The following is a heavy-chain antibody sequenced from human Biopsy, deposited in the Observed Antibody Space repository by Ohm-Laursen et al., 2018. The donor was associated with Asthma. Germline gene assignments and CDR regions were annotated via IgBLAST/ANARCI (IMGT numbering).Heavy chain of an antibody. V-gene: IGHV4-59*01. CDR2: IHSSGNT. D-gene: IGHD5-18*01. CDR3: ARGQGRGIQLWSLDP. J-gene: IGHJ5*02. CDR1: GGSISSDY. Sequence: SQTLSLTCTVSGGSISSDYWSWLRQSPGKGLEWIGYIHSSGNTNYNPSLKSRVTISLDTSKNHFSLRLSFVTAADTAVYFCARGQGRGIQLWSLDPWGQGILVTVSS.